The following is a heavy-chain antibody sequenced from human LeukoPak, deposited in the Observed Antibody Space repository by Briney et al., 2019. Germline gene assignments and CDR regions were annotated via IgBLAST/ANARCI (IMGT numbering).Heavy chain of an antibody. CDR2: INPNSGGT. V-gene: IGHV1-2*06. Sequence: GASVKVSCKASGYTFTGYYMHWVRQAPGQGLEWMGRINPNSGGTNYAQKFQGRVTMTRDTSISTAYMELSRLRSDDTAVYYCARDRQEYYYDSSGRPGDYWGQGTLVTVSS. CDR3: ARDRQEYYYDSSGRPGDY. D-gene: IGHD3-22*01. CDR1: GYTFTGYY. J-gene: IGHJ4*02.